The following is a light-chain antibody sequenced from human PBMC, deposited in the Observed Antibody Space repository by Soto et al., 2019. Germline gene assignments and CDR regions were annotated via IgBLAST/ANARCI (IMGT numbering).Light chain of an antibody. CDR3: QQYNSYSPT. CDR2: GAS. CDR1: QSVRSSC. V-gene: IGKV3-20*01. Sequence: EIVLTQSPGPLSLSPGERATLSCKASQSVRSSCLAWYQQKPGQAPRLLISGASSRATGIPDRFSGSGSGTDCTLTINSLRPDDVATYYCQQYNSYSPTLGQGTKVDIK. J-gene: IGKJ1*01.